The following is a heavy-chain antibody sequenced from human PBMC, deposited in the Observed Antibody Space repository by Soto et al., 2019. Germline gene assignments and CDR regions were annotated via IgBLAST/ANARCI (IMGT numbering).Heavy chain of an antibody. CDR1: GDSVSSNSAA. D-gene: IGHD1-7*01. CDR2: TYYRSRWYK. Sequence: QVQLQESGPGLVKPSQTLSLTCVISGDSVSSNSAAWNWIRLSPSRGLEWLARTYYRSRWYKDYAVSVRSRITVHPDTSKTQFSLQLTSVTPEDTAVYYCAGTTSHHWLYMDVWSKGATVTVSS. J-gene: IGHJ6*03. CDR3: AGTTSHHWLYMDV. V-gene: IGHV6-1*01.